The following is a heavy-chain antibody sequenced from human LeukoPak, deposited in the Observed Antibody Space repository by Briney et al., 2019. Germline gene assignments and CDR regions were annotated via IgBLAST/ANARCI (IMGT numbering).Heavy chain of an antibody. D-gene: IGHD3-10*01. J-gene: IGHJ6*02. CDR1: GFTFSSYA. CDR2: ISSRSGTT. Sequence: GRSRRLSCAASGFTFSSYAMSWVSQVPGKGLEWVSYISSRSGTTYYADSVKGRFTISRDNAKNSLYLQMNRLRDEDTGVYYCAIAFGSGEYGMDVWGQGTTVTVSS. V-gene: IGHV3-48*02. CDR3: AIAFGSGEYGMDV.